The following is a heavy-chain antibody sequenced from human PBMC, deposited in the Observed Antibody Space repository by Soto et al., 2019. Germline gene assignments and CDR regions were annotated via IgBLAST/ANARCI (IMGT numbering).Heavy chain of an antibody. CDR2: IFHTGAT. V-gene: IGHV4-39*01. CDR1: GGSITSSSFY. Sequence: SETLSLTCTVSGGSITSSSFYWGWIRQPPGKGLERIGHIFHTGATYYNPTLKSRLRMSVDTSKNQFSLNLSSVTATDTAVYYCARRRIVPTTNFDYWGQGTLVTVSS. CDR3: ARRRIVPTTNFDY. J-gene: IGHJ4*02. D-gene: IGHD1-26*01.